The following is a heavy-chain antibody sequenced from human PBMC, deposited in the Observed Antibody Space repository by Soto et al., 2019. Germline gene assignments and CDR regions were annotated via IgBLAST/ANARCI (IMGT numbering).Heavy chain of an antibody. D-gene: IGHD3-10*01. CDR2: IYYSGST. CDR1: GGSISSGDYY. V-gene: IGHV4-30-4*02. Sequence: PSETLSLTCTVSGGSISSGDYYWSWIRHPPGKGLEWIGYIYYSGSTYYNPSLKSRVTISVDKSKNQFSLKLSSVAAADTAVYYCASWSYGSGSYSPLFYGMDVWGQGTTVTVSS. J-gene: IGHJ6*02. CDR3: ASWSYGSGSYSPLFYGMDV.